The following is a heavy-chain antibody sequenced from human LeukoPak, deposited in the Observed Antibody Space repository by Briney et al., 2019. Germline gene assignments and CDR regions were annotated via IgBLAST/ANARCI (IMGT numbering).Heavy chain of an antibody. CDR1: GYTFTSYG. CDR2: MSTYSGNT. V-gene: IGHV1-18*01. Sequence: GASVKVSCTASGYTFTSYGISWVRQAPGRGLEWMGWMSTYSGNTEYSQKIQDRVTMTRDTSTNTAYMELRSLTSDDTAVYYCARPAGYSGYDYVHWGQRTLVTVSS. CDR3: ARPAGYSGYDYVH. D-gene: IGHD5-12*01. J-gene: IGHJ4*02.